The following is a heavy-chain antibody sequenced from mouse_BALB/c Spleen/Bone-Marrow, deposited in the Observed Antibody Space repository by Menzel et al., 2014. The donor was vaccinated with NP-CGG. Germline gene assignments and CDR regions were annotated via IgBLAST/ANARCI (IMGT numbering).Heavy chain of an antibody. Sequence: VQLQQPGAELVKPGASVKLSCTASGFNIKDTYMHWVKQRPEQGLEWIGRIDPANGNTKYDPKFQGKATITADTSSNTAFLQLSSLTSEDTAVYYCANYCYGSSLFAYWGQGTLVTVPA. J-gene: IGHJ3*01. CDR3: ANYCYGSSLFAY. D-gene: IGHD1-1*01. CDR1: GFNIKDTY. V-gene: IGHV14-3*02. CDR2: IDPANGNT.